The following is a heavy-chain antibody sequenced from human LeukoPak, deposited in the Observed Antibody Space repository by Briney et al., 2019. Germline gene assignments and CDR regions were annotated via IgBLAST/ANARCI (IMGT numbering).Heavy chain of an antibody. CDR3: ARGPPGVIITSPWFDP. CDR2: IYTSGST. Sequence: SETLSLTCTVSGGSISSYYWSWIRQPAGKGLEWIRRIYTSGSTNYNPSLKSRVTMSVDTSKNQFSLKLSSVTAADTAVYYCARGPPGVIITSPWFDPWGQGTLVTVSS. V-gene: IGHV4-4*07. D-gene: IGHD3-10*01. CDR1: GGSISSYY. J-gene: IGHJ5*02.